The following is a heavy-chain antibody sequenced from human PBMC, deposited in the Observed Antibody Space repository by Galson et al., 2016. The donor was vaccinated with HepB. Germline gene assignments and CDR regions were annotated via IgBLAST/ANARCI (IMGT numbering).Heavy chain of an antibody. CDR3: ARDRYCSGGSCDSYYYGMDV. J-gene: IGHJ6*02. V-gene: IGHV3-30-3*01. Sequence: SLRLSCAASGFTFSSYAMHWVRQAPGKGLEWVAVISYDGNNKYYADSVKGRFTISRDNSKNTLYLQMNSLRVGDTAVYFCARDRYCSGGSCDSYYYGMDVWGPGTTVTVSS. CDR2: ISYDGNNK. CDR1: GFTFSSYA. D-gene: IGHD2-15*01.